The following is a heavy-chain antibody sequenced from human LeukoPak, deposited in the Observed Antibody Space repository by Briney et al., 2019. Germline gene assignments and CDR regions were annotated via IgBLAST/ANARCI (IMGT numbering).Heavy chain of an antibody. D-gene: IGHD1-7*01. CDR2: INPNTGDT. J-gene: IGHJ3*02. CDR3: ARTTRYNWIYDAFDI. CDR1: GYTFTGYY. V-gene: IGHV1-2*02. Sequence: ASVKVSCKXSGYTFTGYYIHWVRQCPGQGPEWMGWINPNTGDTNYAQKFQGRVTMTRDTAINTAYMDLSTLRSDDTAVYYCARTTRYNWIYDAFDIWGQGTMVTVSS.